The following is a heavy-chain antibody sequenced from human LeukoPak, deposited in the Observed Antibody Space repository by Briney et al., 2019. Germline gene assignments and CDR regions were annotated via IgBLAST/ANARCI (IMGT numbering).Heavy chain of an antibody. V-gene: IGHV3-66*01. CDR3: ARGDFEY. Sequence: PGGSLRLSCAASGFTVGTDFVSWVRQAPGGGLEWVSIIFSGGSTYYADSVKGRFTISRDSSRNTAYLQMSSLRAEDTAVYYCARGDFEYWGQGTLVTVSS. CDR2: IFSGGST. J-gene: IGHJ4*02. CDR1: GFTVGTDF.